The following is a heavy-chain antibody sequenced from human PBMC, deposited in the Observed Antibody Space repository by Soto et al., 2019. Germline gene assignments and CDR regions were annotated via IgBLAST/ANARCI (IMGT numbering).Heavy chain of an antibody. CDR2: IYHSGST. J-gene: IGHJ4*02. D-gene: IGHD3-3*01. CDR3: ARSVFGVVIVYFDY. V-gene: IGHV4-38-2*01. Sequence: SETLSLTCAVSGYSISSGYYWGWIRQPPGKGLEWIGSIYHSGSTYYDPSLKSRVTISVDTSKNQFSLKLSSVTAADTAVYYCARSVFGVVIVYFDYWGQGTLVTVSS. CDR1: GYSISSGYY.